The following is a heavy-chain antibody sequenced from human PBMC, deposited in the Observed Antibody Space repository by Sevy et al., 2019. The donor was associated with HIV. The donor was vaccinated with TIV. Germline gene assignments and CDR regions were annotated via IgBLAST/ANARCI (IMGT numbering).Heavy chain of an antibody. CDR3: ARDPLISLGADLFDY. CDR2: IQFDGNKK. Sequence: GGSLRLSCAASGFTFSSYGMHWVRQAPGKGLEWVAFIQFDGNKKYSADSIKGRFTISRDNSKNTLYLQMNSLRAEDTAVYYCARDPLISLGADLFDYWGQGTLVIVSS. CDR1: GFTFSSYG. J-gene: IGHJ4*02. D-gene: IGHD7-27*01. V-gene: IGHV3-30*02.